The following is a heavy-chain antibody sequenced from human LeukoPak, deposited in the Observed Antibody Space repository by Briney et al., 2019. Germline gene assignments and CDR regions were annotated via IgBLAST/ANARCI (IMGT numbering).Heavy chain of an antibody. J-gene: IGHJ3*02. V-gene: IGHV1-69*01. CDR3: ARPPDYGDGTNDAFDI. CDR2: IIPIFGTA. CDR1: GGTFSSYA. Sequence: SVKVSCKASGGTFSSYAISWVRQAPGQGLEWMGGIIPIFGTANYAQKFQGRVTITADESASTAYMELSSLRSEDTAVYYCARPPDYGDGTNDAFDIWGQGTMVTVSS. D-gene: IGHD4-17*01.